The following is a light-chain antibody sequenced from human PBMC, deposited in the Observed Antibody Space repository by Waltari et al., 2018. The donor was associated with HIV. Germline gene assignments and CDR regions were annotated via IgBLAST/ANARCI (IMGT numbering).Light chain of an antibody. V-gene: IGKV3-15*01. CDR1: QSVRHN. J-gene: IGKJ1*01. CDR3: QQYKIWPPWT. CDR2: GAS. Sequence: EIVMTQSPATLSVSLGETATLSCRASQSVRHNLAWYQQKPGQAPRLLMYGASTRAAGIPARFSASGSGTEFTLTISSLQSEDFAIYYCQQYKIWPPWTFGQGTKVEIK.